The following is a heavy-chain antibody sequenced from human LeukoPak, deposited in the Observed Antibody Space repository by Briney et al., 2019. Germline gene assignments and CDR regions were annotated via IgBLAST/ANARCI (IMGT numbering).Heavy chain of an antibody. CDR2: ISYSGST. CDR3: AREPGFDSSGYLNWFYP. D-gene: IGHD3-22*01. J-gene: IGHJ5*02. V-gene: IGHV4-59*01. Sequence: SETLSLTCTVSGGSISSYYWSWIRQPPGKGLEWIACISYSGSTKYNPSFKSRVTISVDTSKNQLSLKLSSVAAADTAVYYCAREPGFDSSGYLNWFYPWGQGTLVTVSS. CDR1: GGSISSYY.